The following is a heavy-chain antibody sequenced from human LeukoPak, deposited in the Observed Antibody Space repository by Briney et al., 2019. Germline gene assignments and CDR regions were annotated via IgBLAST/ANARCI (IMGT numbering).Heavy chain of an antibody. V-gene: IGHV3-33*01. D-gene: IGHD6-19*01. CDR3: ATNSSGWYEFDY. J-gene: IGHJ4*02. Sequence: GGSLRLSCAASGFTFSSYGMHWVRQAPGKGLEWVAVIWYDGSNKYYADSVKGRFTISRDNSKSTLYLQMNSLRAEDTAVYYCATNSSGWYEFDYWGQGTLVTVSS. CDR2: IWYDGSNK. CDR1: GFTFSSYG.